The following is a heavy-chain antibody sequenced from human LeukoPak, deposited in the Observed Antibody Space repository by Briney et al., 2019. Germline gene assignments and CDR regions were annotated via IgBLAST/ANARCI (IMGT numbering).Heavy chain of an antibody. CDR2: INPNSGGT. CDR1: GYTFTGYY. J-gene: IGHJ4*02. CDR3: ARAPGRYCSGGSCAVGY. Sequence: ASVKVSCKASGYTFTGYYMHWVRQAPGQGLEWMGWINPNSGGTNYAQKFQGRVTMTRDTSISTAYMELSRLRSDDTAVYYCARAPGRYCSGGSCAVGYWGQGTLVTVSS. V-gene: IGHV1-2*02. D-gene: IGHD2-15*01.